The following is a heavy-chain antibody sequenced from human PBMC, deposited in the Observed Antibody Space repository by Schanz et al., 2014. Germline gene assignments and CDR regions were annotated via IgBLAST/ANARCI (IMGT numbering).Heavy chain of an antibody. J-gene: IGHJ4*02. CDR2: INTGVNT. Sequence: EVQLLESGGGLVQPGGSLRLSCAASGFTFGDYAMTWVRQAPGKGLEWVSAINTGVNTYYADSVRGRFTMSRDNAKNSLYLQMSSLRAEDTAVYYCANNWNLDYWGQGTLVTVSS. V-gene: IGHV3-23*01. CDR3: ANNWNLDY. D-gene: IGHD1-20*01. CDR1: GFTFGDYA.